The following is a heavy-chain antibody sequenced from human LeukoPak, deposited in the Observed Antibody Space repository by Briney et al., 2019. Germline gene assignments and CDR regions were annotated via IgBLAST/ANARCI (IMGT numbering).Heavy chain of an antibody. Sequence: SGTLSLTCAVSGGSISSSNWWSWVGQPPGKGLEWIGEIYHSGSTNYNPSLKSRVPISVDMSKNHVSLKVSSVTAAYRAVYYCARTTEGYCSSTRCYGFSYYYYMDVWGKGTTVTISS. CDR3: ARTTEGYCSSTRCYGFSYYYYMDV. V-gene: IGHV4-4*02. CDR1: GGSISSSNW. CDR2: IYHSGST. J-gene: IGHJ6*03. D-gene: IGHD2-2*01.